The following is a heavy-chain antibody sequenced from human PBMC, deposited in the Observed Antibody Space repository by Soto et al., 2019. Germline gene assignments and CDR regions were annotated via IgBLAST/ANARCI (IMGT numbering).Heavy chain of an antibody. CDR1: GYTFSSSA. CDR3: ARDHGGYGTFDY. Sequence: QVRLVQSGPEVKKPEASVKVSCKASGYTFSSSAISWVRQAPGQGPEWMGWISSSGVTNYAQNFPVRVTLTVDSSTTTAYMEVRSLSSADTAIYYCARDHGGYGTFDYWGQGTLVTVSS. D-gene: IGHD5-12*01. V-gene: IGHV1-18*04. J-gene: IGHJ4*02. CDR2: ISSSGVT.